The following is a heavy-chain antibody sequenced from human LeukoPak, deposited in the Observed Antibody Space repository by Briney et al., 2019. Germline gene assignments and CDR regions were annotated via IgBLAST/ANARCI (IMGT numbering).Heavy chain of an antibody. CDR2: IYYSGST. Sequence: PSETLSLTCTVSGGSISSYYWSWIRQPPGKGLEWIGYIYYSGSTNYNPSLKSRVTISVDTSKNQFSLKLSSVTAADTAVYYCARTEGYYDFWSGYYTQNWFDPWGQGTLVTVSS. J-gene: IGHJ5*02. D-gene: IGHD3-3*01. CDR3: ARTEGYYDFWSGYYTQNWFDP. CDR1: GGSISSYY. V-gene: IGHV4-59*12.